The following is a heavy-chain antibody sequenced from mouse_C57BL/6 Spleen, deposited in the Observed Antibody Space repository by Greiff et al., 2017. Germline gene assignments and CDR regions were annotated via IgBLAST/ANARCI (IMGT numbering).Heavy chain of an antibody. CDR1: GFTFSSYA. J-gene: IGHJ3*01. V-gene: IGHV5-9-1*02. CDR2: ISSGGDYI. Sequence: DVMLVESGEGLVKPGGSLKLSCAASGFTFSSYAMSWVRQTPEKRLEWVAYISSGGDYIYYADTVKGRFTISRDNARNTLYLQMSSLKSEDTAMYYCTRGPTMITTRAFAYWGQGTLVTVSA. CDR3: TRGPTMITTRAFAY. D-gene: IGHD2-4*01.